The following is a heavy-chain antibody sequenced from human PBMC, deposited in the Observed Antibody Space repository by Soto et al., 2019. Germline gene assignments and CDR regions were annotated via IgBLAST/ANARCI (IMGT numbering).Heavy chain of an antibody. V-gene: IGHV4-31*03. D-gene: IGHD3-16*02. CDR1: GGSISSGGYY. J-gene: IGHJ5*02. CDR3: ARVVRLGELSFDP. CDR2: IYYSGST. Sequence: SETLSLTCTVSGGSISSGGYYWSWIRQHPGKGLEWIGYIYYSGSTYYNPSLKSRVTISVDTSKNQFSLKLSSVTAADTAVYYWARVVRLGELSFDPWGQGTLVTVSS.